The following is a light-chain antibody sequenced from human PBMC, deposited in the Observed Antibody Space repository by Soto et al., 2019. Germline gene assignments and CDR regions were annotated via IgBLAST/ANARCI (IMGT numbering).Light chain of an antibody. CDR3: QVWDSSSDHVV. CDR2: DDS. V-gene: IGLV3-21*02. Sequence: SYELTQPPSVSVAPGPTARITCGGNNIGSKSVHWYQQKPRQAPVLVVYDDSDRPSGIPERFSGSNSGNTATLTISRVEAGDEADYYCQVWDSSSDHVVFGGGTKVTVL. J-gene: IGLJ2*01. CDR1: NIGSKS.